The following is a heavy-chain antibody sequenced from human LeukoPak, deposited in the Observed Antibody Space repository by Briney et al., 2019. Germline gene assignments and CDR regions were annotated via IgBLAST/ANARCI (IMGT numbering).Heavy chain of an antibody. CDR1: GGSMSSVSNP. V-gene: IGHV4-30-2*01. CDR3: ARDQQQLVPGTFDI. J-gene: IGHJ3*02. D-gene: IGHD6-13*01. CDR2: VYYSGSS. Sequence: PSETLSLTCAVSGGSMSSVSNPWTWIRQPPGKGLEWIGYVYYSGSSYYNPSLESRVIISVDRSKNQFSLKVSSVTAADTAVYYCARDQQQLVPGTFDIWGQGIMVTVSS.